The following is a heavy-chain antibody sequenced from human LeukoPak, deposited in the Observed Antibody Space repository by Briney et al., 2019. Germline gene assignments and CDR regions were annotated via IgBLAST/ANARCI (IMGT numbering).Heavy chain of an antibody. V-gene: IGHV5-51*01. CDR3: ARRGYSYGYGGAFDP. D-gene: IGHD5-18*01. CDR1: GYSFTSYW. Sequence: GESLKISCKGSGYSFTSYWIGWVRQMPGKGLEWMGIIYPGDSDTRYSPSFQGQVTIPADKSISTAYLQWSSLKASDTAMYYCARRGYSYGYGGAFDPWGQGTLVTVSS. CDR2: IYPGDSDT. J-gene: IGHJ5*02.